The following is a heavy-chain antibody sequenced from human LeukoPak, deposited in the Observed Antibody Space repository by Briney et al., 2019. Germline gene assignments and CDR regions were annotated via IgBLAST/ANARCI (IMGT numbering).Heavy chain of an antibody. Sequence: PGGSLRLSCAASGFTVSSNYMSWVRQAPGKGLEWVSVIYSGGSTYYADSVKGRFTISRDNSKNTLYLQMNSLRAEDTAVYYCAREDFDSVYYYGMDVWGQGTTVTVSS. CDR1: GFTVSSNY. J-gene: IGHJ6*02. D-gene: IGHD3-9*01. CDR2: IYSGGST. V-gene: IGHV3-53*01. CDR3: AREDFDSVYYYGMDV.